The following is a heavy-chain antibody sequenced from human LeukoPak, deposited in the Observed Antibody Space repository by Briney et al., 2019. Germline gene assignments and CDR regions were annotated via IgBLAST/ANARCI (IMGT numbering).Heavy chain of an antibody. J-gene: IGHJ6*02. CDR2: IIPILGIA. CDR3: ARDSRYSGYQCYGMDV. Sequence: SVKVSCKASGGTFSSYAISWVRQAPGQGLEWMGRIIPILGIANYAQKFQGRVTITADKSTSTAYMELSSLRSEDTAVYYCARDSRYSGYQCYGMDVWGQGTTVTVSS. D-gene: IGHD5-12*01. CDR1: GGTFSSYA. V-gene: IGHV1-69*04.